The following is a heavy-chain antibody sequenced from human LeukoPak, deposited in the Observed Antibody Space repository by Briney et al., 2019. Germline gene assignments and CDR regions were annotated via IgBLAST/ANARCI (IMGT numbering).Heavy chain of an antibody. CDR3: ARDRVMITFGGAAGY. CDR1: GFTFSSYA. D-gene: IGHD3-16*01. V-gene: IGHV3-30-3*01. Sequence: GGSLRLSCAASGFTFSSYAMHCVRQAPGKGLEWVAVISYDGSNKYYADSVKGRFTISRDNSKNTLYLQMNSLRAEDTAVYYCARDRVMITFGGAAGYWGQGTLVTVSS. J-gene: IGHJ4*02. CDR2: ISYDGSNK.